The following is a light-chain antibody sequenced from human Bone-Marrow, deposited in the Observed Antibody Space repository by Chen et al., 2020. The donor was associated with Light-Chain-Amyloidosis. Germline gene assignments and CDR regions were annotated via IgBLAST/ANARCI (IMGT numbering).Light chain of an antibody. J-gene: IGLJ3*02. Sequence: SYVLTQPSSVSVAPGQTATIACGGNNIGSTSVHWYQQTPGQAPLLVVYDDSDRHSGIPERLSGSNSGNTATLTISRVEAGDEAEYYCQVWDRSSDRPVFGGGTKLTVL. V-gene: IGLV3-21*02. CDR2: DDS. CDR3: QVWDRSSDRPV. CDR1: NIGSTS.